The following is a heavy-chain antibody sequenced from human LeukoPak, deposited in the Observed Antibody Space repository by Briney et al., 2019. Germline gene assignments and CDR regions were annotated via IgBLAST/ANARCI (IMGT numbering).Heavy chain of an antibody. V-gene: IGHV3-21*01. Sequence: PGGSLRLFCAASGFTLSNYDMNWVRQAPGKGLEWVSSIGTSSRYIYYKDSVRGRFTISRDDAKNSLYLEMNSLRAEDTAVYYCARADCSSSTCYLRRSWFDPWGQGTLVTVSS. CDR2: IGTSSRYI. J-gene: IGHJ5*02. CDR3: ARADCSSSTCYLRRSWFDP. CDR1: GFTLSNYD. D-gene: IGHD2-2*01.